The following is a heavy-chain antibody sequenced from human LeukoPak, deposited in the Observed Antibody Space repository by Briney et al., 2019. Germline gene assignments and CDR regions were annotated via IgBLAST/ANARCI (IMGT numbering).Heavy chain of an antibody. D-gene: IGHD6-13*01. Sequence: VASVKVSCKASGGTFSSYTISWVRQAPGQGLEWMGRIIPILGIANYAQKFQGRVTITADKSTSTAYMELSSLRSEDTAVYYCATSIAAAGTPLDYWGQETLVTVSS. J-gene: IGHJ4*02. V-gene: IGHV1-69*02. CDR2: IIPILGIA. CDR3: ATSIAAAGTPLDY. CDR1: GGTFSSYT.